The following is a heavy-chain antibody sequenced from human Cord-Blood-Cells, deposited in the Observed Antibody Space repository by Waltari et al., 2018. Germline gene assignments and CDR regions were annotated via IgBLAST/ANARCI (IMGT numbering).Heavy chain of an antibody. CDR2: ISGSGGST. Sequence: EVQLLESGGGLVQPGGSLRLSCAASGFTFSSYAMSWVRQAPGKGLEWVSAISGSGGSTYYADSVKGRFTISRDTSKNTLYLQMNSLRAEDTAVYYCAYASGYSTEYFQHWGQGTLVTVSS. D-gene: IGHD3-22*01. CDR3: AYASGYSTEYFQH. CDR1: GFTFSSYA. V-gene: IGHV3-23*01. J-gene: IGHJ1*01.